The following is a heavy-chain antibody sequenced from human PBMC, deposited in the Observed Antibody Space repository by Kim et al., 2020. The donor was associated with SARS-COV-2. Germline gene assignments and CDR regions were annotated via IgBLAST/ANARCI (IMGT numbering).Heavy chain of an antibody. CDR3: ARDVSSDSSDYFGLWTGGHKDY. J-gene: IGHJ4*02. D-gene: IGHD3-22*01. CDR2: ISYDGSNK. CDR1: GFTFSGYA. Sequence: GGSLRLSCAASGFTFSGYAMHWVRQAPGKGLEWEAVISYDGSNKYYADSVKGRFTISRDNSKNTLYLQMNSLRAEDTAVYYCARDVSSDSSDYFGLWTGGHKDYWGQGTLVTVSS. V-gene: IGHV3-30*04.